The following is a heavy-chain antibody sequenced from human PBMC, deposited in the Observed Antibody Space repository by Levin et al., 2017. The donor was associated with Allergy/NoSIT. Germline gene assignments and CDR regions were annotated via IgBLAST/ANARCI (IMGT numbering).Heavy chain of an antibody. Sequence: SETLSLTCAVYGGSLSDFYWSWIRQPPGKGLEWIGEINHDGATNYSPSLKSRVTISLGTSTNQFSLKLSSVTAADTGIYFCARVKYRDFDSFGFDTWGQGTLVTVSS. CDR3: ARVKYRDFDSFGFDT. CDR2: INHDGAT. D-gene: IGHD5-12*01. V-gene: IGHV4-34*01. J-gene: IGHJ5*02. CDR1: GGSLSDFY.